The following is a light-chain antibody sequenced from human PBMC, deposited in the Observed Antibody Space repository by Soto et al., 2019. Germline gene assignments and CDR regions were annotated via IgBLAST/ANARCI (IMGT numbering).Light chain of an antibody. V-gene: IGKV3-20*01. CDR1: QSVSSSY. CDR2: GAY. Sequence: EIVLTQSPGTLSLSPGERAILSCRASQSVSSSYLAWYQQKPGQAPRLLIYGAYNRATGIPDRFSGSGSGTDFTLTISRLEPEDFAVYYCQQYGSSRTFGQGTKVDIK. CDR3: QQYGSSRT. J-gene: IGKJ1*01.